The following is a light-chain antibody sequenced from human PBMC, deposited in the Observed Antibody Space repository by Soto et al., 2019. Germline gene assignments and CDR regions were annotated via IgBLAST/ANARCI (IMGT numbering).Light chain of an antibody. CDR3: IQTLQTPWT. Sequence: DIVMTQSPLSLPVTPGEPASISCRSSQSLLHSNGYNYLSWYIQKPGRSPQLLIYLGPHRASGVPERFSGSGSGTDFTLKISRVEAEDVGVYYCIQTLQTPWTFGQGTKVEIK. J-gene: IGKJ1*01. CDR2: LGP. CDR1: QSLLHSNGYNY. V-gene: IGKV2-28*01.